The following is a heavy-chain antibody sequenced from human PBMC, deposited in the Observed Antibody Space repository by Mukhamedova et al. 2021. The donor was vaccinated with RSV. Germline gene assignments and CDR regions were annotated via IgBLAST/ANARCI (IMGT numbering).Heavy chain of an antibody. V-gene: IGHV3-23*01. Sequence: AEYMGGRFTISRDNSKNTLYLQMNSLRAEDTAVYFCAKGRDGTSLRGLCDYWGQGTLVTVSS. D-gene: IGHD3-10*01. J-gene: IGHJ4*02. CDR3: AKGRDGTSLRGLCDY.